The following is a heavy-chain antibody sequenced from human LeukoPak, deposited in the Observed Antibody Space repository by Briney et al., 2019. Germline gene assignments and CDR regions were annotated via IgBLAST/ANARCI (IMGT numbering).Heavy chain of an antibody. J-gene: IGHJ6*02. V-gene: IGHV3-30-3*01. D-gene: IGHD3-3*01. Sequence: PGRSLRLSCAASGFTFSSYAMHWVRQAPGKGLEWVAVISYDGSNKYYADSVKGRFTISRDNSKSTLYLQMNSLRAEDTAVYYCARGFLEWLLSYGMDVWGQGTTVTVSS. CDR3: ARGFLEWLLSYGMDV. CDR1: GFTFSSYA. CDR2: ISYDGSNK.